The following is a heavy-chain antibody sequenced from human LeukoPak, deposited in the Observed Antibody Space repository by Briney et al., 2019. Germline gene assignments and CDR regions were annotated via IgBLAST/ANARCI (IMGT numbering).Heavy chain of an antibody. V-gene: IGHV3-20*04. CDR3: ARVASRTYGDYFDY. Sequence: PGGSLRLSCAASGFTFEDYGMTWVRQAPGKGLECVSGINWNGGSTGYADSVKGRFTISRDNAKNSLYLQMNSLRAEDTAFYYCARVASRTYGDYFDYWGQGTLVTVSS. CDR1: GFTFEDYG. J-gene: IGHJ4*02. CDR2: INWNGGST. D-gene: IGHD4-17*01.